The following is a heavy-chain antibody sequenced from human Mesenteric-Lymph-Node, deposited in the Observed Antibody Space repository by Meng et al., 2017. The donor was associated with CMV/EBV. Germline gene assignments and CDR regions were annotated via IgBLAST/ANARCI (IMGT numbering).Heavy chain of an antibody. CDR2: ISGDSSTI. V-gene: IGHV3-11*01. Sequence: GESLKISCAASGFTFSDYYMSWIRQAPGKGLEWVSYISGDSSTIYYADSLKGRFIISRDNAKNSLSLQMNSLRVEDTAIYYCATRRAGEFDHWGQGTLVTVSS. CDR3: ATRRAGEFDH. J-gene: IGHJ4*02. D-gene: IGHD7-27*01. CDR1: GFTFSDYY.